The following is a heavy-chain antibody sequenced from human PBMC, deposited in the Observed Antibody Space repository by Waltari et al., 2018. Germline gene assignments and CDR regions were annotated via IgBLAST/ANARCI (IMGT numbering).Heavy chain of an antibody. CDR3: ARDLKVARIWFDP. J-gene: IGHJ5*02. CDR2: INPNSGGT. D-gene: IGHD5-12*01. CDR1: GYTFTGSY. V-gene: IGHV1-2*06. Sequence: QVQLVQSGAEVKKPGASVKVSCKASGYTFTGSYMHWVRQAPGQGLEWMGRINPNSGGTNYAQKFQGRVTMTRDTSISTAYMELSRLRSDDTAVYYCARDLKVARIWFDPWGQGTLVTVSS.